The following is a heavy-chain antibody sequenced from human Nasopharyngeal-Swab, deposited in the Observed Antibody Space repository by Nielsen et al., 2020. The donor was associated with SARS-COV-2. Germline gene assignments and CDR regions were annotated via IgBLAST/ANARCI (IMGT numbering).Heavy chain of an antibody. J-gene: IGHJ6*02. CDR3: ARDQTGYSYGSRGMDV. Sequence: ESLKISCTVSGGSISSYYWSWIRQPPGKGLEWIGYIYYSGSTNYNPSLKSRVTISVDTSKNQFSLKLSSVTAADTAVYYCARDQTGYSYGSRGMDVWGQGTTVTVSS. D-gene: IGHD5-18*01. CDR2: IYYSGST. CDR1: GGSISSYY. V-gene: IGHV4-59*01.